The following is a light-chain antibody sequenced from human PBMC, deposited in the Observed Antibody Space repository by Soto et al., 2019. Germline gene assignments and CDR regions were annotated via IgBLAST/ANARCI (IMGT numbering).Light chain of an antibody. J-gene: IGLJ3*02. CDR1: SSNIGAGYD. Sequence: QSVLTQPPSVSGAPGQRVTISCTGSSSNIGAGYDVHWYQQLPGTAPKLLIYGNSNRPSGVPDRFSGSKSGTSASLAITGRPAEDEADYFCPSYDSSLSGWVFGGGTKLTVL. V-gene: IGLV1-40*01. CDR2: GNS. CDR3: PSYDSSLSGWV.